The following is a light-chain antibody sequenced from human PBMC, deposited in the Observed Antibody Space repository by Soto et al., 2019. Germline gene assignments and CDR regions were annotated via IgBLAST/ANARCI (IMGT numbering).Light chain of an antibody. CDR3: SSYTTSSARV. J-gene: IGLJ3*02. V-gene: IGLV2-14*03. Sequence: QSALTQPASVSASPGQSITISCTGTSSDVGAYNYVSWYQQHPGKAPKLIIYHVSNRPSGVSNRISGSKSGNTASLSISGLQAEDEADYYCSSYTTSSARVFGGGTKLTVL. CDR2: HVS. CDR1: SSDVGAYNY.